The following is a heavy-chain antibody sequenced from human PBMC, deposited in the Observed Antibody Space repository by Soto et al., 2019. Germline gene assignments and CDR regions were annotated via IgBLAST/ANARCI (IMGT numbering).Heavy chain of an antibody. CDR2: IYYSGST. CDR1: GGSISSYY. V-gene: IGHV4-59*01. CDR3: ARGRESRYGDLPYYFDY. J-gene: IGHJ4*02. Sequence: QVQLQESGPGLVKPSETLSLTCTVSGGSISSYYWSWIRQPPGKGLEWIGYIYYSGSTNYNPSLKSRVTISVDTSKNQFSLKLSSVTAADTAVYYCARGRESRYGDLPYYFDYWGQGTLVTVSS. D-gene: IGHD4-17*01.